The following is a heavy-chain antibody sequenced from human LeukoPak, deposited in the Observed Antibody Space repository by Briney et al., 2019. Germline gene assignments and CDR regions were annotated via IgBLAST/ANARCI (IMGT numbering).Heavy chain of an antibody. V-gene: IGHV3-21*06. CDR1: GFTFNRYS. Sequence: GGSLRLSCAASGFTFNRYSMLWVRQAPGKGLEWVSSISSSSNFIDYADSVKGRFTISRDNAKNSVYLQMNSLRAEDTAVYYCARDSAGGLNFDLWGQGTLVTVSS. CDR3: ARDSAGGLNFDL. J-gene: IGHJ4*02. CDR2: ISSSSNFI. D-gene: IGHD3-9*01.